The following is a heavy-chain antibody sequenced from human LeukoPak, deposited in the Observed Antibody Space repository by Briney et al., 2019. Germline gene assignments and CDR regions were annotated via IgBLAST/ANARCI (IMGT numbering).Heavy chain of an antibody. Sequence: GGSPRLSCAASGFNFSSYSMNWVRQAPGKGLEWVSYIRSSSGYIYYADSVKGRFTISRDNAKNSLYLQMNSLRAEDTAVYYCVKDFGGYCSGGSCYSGWSDYWGQGTLVTVSS. V-gene: IGHV3-21*01. CDR2: IRSSSGYI. CDR1: GFNFSSYS. J-gene: IGHJ4*02. D-gene: IGHD2-15*01. CDR3: VKDFGGYCSGGSCYSGWSDY.